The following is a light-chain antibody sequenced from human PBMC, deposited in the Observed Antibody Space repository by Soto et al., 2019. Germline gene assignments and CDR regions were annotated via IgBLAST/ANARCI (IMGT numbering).Light chain of an antibody. CDR2: GAS. Sequence: EIVLTQSPGTLSLSPGERATLYCRASQSVGSNYLAWYQQKPGQAPRVLIYGASSRATGIPDRFSGSGSGADFTLTISRLEPEHFAVYYCQQYTTSPFTFGPATKVHIK. V-gene: IGKV3-20*01. CDR3: QQYTTSPFT. CDR1: QSVGSNY. J-gene: IGKJ3*01.